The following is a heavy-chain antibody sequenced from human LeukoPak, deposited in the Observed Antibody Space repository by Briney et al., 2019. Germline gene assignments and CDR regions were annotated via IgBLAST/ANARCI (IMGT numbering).Heavy chain of an antibody. Sequence: ASVKVFCKTSGGTFSTSAISWVRRAPGQGLEWMGGIIPIFGTGNYAQKFQGRVTITADEFTSTAYMELSSLTSEDTAVYYCARGLGDSSGYYFSDNWGQGTLVTVSS. CDR2: IIPIFGTG. J-gene: IGHJ4*02. CDR1: GGTFSTSA. V-gene: IGHV1-69*01. CDR3: ARGLGDSSGYYFSDN. D-gene: IGHD3-22*01.